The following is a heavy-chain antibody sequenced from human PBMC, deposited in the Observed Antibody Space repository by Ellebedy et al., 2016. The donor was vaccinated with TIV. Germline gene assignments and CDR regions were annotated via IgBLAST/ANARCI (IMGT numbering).Heavy chain of an antibody. CDR2: ISGSGENT. V-gene: IGHV3-23*01. CDR1: GFTFSSSG. CDR3: VKDNGWLAAY. D-gene: IGHD2-15*01. Sequence: GESLKISCAASGFTFSSSGMSWVRQAPGKGLEWVSGISGSGENTYYADSVRGRFTISRDNSQNTLYLQMYSLRPEDTAVYYCVKDNGWLAAYWGQGTLVTVSS. J-gene: IGHJ4*02.